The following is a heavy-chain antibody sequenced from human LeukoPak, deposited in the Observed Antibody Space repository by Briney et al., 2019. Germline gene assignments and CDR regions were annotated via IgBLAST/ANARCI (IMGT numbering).Heavy chain of an antibody. CDR1: GFTFSSYA. J-gene: IGHJ4*02. CDR3: AKAPTYGDSRVFDY. CDR2: IGGIGGGP. Sequence: RPGGSLRLSCAASGFTFSSYAMSWVRQAPGRGLEWVSTIGGIGGGPYYGDPVQGRFIISRDDSKNTLYLQMNSLRAEDTALYYCAKAPTYGDSRVFDYWGQGTLVTVSS. V-gene: IGHV3-23*01. D-gene: IGHD4-17*01.